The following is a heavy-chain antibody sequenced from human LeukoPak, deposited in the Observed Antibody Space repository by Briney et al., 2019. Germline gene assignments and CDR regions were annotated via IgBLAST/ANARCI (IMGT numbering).Heavy chain of an antibody. D-gene: IGHD3-10*01. CDR3: AKWFGELHYFDY. J-gene: IGHJ4*02. Sequence: GGSLRLSCAASRFTFSSYAMSWVRQAPGKGLEWVSAISGRGDNTYYADSVKGQFTISRDNSKNTLYLQMNSLRAEDTAVYYCAKWFGELHYFDYWGQGTLVTVSS. CDR2: ISGRGDNT. CDR1: RFTFSSYA. V-gene: IGHV3-23*01.